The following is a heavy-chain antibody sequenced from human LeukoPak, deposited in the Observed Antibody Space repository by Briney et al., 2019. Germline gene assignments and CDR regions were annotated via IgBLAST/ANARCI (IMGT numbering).Heavy chain of an antibody. D-gene: IGHD3-22*01. CDR3: AKGTTYSSGDDGFDI. V-gene: IGHV3-23*01. CDR1: GFTFSNYA. Sequence: PGGSLRLSCAASGFTFSNYAMNWVRQAPGKGLEWVSGISGSGGATYYADSVKGRFTISGDNSKNTLYLQMNSLRAEDTAVYYCAKGTTYSSGDDGFDIWGQGTMVTVSS. CDR2: ISGSGGAT. J-gene: IGHJ3*02.